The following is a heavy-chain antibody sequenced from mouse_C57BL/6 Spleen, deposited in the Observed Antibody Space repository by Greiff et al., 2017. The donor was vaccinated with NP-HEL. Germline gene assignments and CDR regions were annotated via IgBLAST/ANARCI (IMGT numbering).Heavy chain of an antibody. Sequence: EVQVVESGGGLVQPGGSLSLSCAASGFTFTDYYMSWVRQPPGKALEWLGFIRNKAIGYTTEYSSSVKGRFTISRDNSQSILYLQMNALRAEDSATYYRERWEYYDGSSLYAMDYWGQGTSVTVSS. D-gene: IGHD1-1*01. J-gene: IGHJ4*01. V-gene: IGHV7-3*01. CDR2: IRNKAIGYTT. CDR3: ERWEYYDGSSLYAMDY. CDR1: GFTFTDYY.